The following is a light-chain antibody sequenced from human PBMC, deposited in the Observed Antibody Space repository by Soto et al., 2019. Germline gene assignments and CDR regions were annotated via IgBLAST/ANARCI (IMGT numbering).Light chain of an antibody. J-gene: IGKJ4*01. CDR2: GAS. V-gene: IGKV3-15*01. CDR3: QQYNNWPLT. CDR1: QSVSSN. Sequence: EIVMTQSPATLSVSPGERATLSCRASQSVSSNLAWYQQKPGQAPRLLICGASTRATGIPARFSGSGSGTEFTLTISSLQSEDFEVYYCQQYNNWPLTLGGGTKVDIK.